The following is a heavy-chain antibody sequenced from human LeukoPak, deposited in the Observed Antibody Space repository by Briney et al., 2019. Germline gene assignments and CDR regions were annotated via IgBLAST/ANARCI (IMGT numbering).Heavy chain of an antibody. CDR2: IIPIFGTA. CDR3: ARDSTMVRGVIWGYYYGMDV. V-gene: IGHV1-69*06. CDR1: GGTFSSYA. D-gene: IGHD3-10*01. J-gene: IGHJ6*04. Sequence: ASVKVSCKASGGTFSSYAISWVRQAPGQGLEWMGGIIPIFGTANYAQKFQGRVTITADKSTSTAFMELSSLRSEDTAVYYCARDSTMVRGVIWGYYYGMDVWGKGTTVTVSS.